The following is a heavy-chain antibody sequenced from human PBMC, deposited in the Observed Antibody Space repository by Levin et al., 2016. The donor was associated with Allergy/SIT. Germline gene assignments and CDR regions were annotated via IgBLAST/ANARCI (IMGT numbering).Heavy chain of an antibody. V-gene: IGHV2-5*02. CDR2: IYWDDDK. J-gene: IGHJ6*02. CDR1: GFSLSTSGVG. D-gene: IGHD4-11*01. Sequence: SGPTLVKPTQTLTLTCTFSGFSLSTSGVGVGWIRQPPGKALEWLALIYWDDDKRYSPSLKSRLTISKDTSKSQVVLTMTNMDPVDTATYYCARTTTVGYYYYYGMDVWGQGTTVTVSS. CDR3: ARTTTVGYYYYYGMDV.